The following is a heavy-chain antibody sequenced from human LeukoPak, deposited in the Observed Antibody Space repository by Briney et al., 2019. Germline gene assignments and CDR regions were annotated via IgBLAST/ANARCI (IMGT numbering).Heavy chain of an antibody. CDR2: ISSSSSTI. CDR3: AGDKTTGGYYEFDY. D-gene: IGHD1-26*01. CDR1: GFTFSSYS. J-gene: IGHJ4*02. V-gene: IGHV3-48*01. Sequence: GGSLRLSCAASGFTFSSYSMNWVRQAPGKGLEWVSYISSSSSTIYYADSVKGRFTISRDNAKKSLYLQMNSLRAEDTAVYFCAGDKTTGGYYEFDYWGQGALVTVSS.